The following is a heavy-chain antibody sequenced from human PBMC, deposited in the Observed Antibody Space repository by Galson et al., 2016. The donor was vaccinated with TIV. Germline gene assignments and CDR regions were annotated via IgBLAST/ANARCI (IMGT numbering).Heavy chain of an antibody. CDR3: ASSRPELRYFDWQRPQYFDY. V-gene: IGHV5-51*01. Sequence: QSGAEVKKPGESLKISCKASGYSFTSFWIGWVRQMPGKGLEWMGVIYPGDSYTTYSPSFQGQVTISADKSSNTAYLQWSSLMASDTAMYFCASSRPELRYFDWQRPQYFDYWGQGSPVTVSS. CDR1: GYSFTSFW. J-gene: IGHJ4*02. D-gene: IGHD3-9*01. CDR2: IYPGDSYT.